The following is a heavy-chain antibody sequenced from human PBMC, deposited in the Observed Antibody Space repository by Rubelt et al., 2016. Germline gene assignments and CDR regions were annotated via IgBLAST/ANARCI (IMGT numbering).Heavy chain of an antibody. J-gene: IGHJ4*02. Sequence: QVHLVQSGSELKKPGASVKVSCKASGYTFTDYAMNWVRQAPGQGLEWVGWINTNTGNPTYAQGFTGRFVFSLDTSVSTAYLQISSRKAEDTAVYYCAALGYHSDFDYWGQGTLVTVSS. CDR1: GYTFTDYA. CDR2: INTNTGNP. CDR3: AALGYHSDFDY. D-gene: IGHD1-1*01. V-gene: IGHV7-4-1*02.